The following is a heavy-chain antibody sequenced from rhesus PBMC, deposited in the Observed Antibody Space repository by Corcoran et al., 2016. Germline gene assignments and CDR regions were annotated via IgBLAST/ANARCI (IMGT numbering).Heavy chain of an antibody. CDR3: ARWIDEYDSGSYPDY. D-gene: IGHD3-16*01. Sequence: QVQLQESGPGLVKPSETLSLTCAVSGGSISSGYGWSWIRQPPGKGLEWIGYIYGSSGNTYYNPSLKSRGTMSKDTSKDQFSLKLSSVTAADTGVYYCARWIDEYDSGSYPDYWGQGVLVTVSS. CDR1: GGSISSGYG. CDR2: IYGSSGNT. V-gene: IGHV4S7*01. J-gene: IGHJ4*01.